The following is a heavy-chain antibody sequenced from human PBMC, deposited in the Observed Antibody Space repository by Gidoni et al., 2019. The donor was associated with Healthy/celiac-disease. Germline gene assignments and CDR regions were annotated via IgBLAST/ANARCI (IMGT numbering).Heavy chain of an antibody. J-gene: IGHJ4*02. CDR2: IYYSGST. CDR3: ARRFIVGAYFDY. CDR1: GGSISSSSYY. D-gene: IGHD1-26*01. Sequence: QLQLQESGPGLVKPSETLSLTCTVSGGSISSSSYYWGWIRQPPGKGLEWIGSIYYSGSTYYNPSLKSRVTISVDTSKNQFSLKLSSVTAADTAVYYCARRFIVGAYFDYWGQGTLVTVSS. V-gene: IGHV4-39*01.